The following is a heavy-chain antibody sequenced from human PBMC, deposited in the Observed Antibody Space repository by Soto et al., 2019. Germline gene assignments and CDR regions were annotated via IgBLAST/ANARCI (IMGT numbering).Heavy chain of an antibody. Sequence: QVQLVESGGGVVQPGKSLRLSCAASGFTFSNYGMHWVRQAPGKGLEWVAVISYDGGNKYYADSVKGRFTISRDNSKNTLYLQMSSLRAEDTAVYYCASKERTEAGEWELQKPLVQWGQGTQVTVSS. D-gene: IGHD1-26*01. CDR1: GFTFSNYG. CDR3: ASKERTEAGEWELQKPLVQ. J-gene: IGHJ4*02. V-gene: IGHV3-30*03. CDR2: ISYDGGNK.